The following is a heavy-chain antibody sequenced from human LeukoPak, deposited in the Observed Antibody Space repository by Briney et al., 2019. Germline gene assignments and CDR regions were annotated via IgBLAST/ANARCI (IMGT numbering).Heavy chain of an antibody. J-gene: IGHJ4*02. CDR2: INPNSGNT. Sequence: ASVKVSCKASGYTFTSYDINWVRQATGQGLEWMGWINPNSGNTGYAQKFQGRVTITRNTPMSTAYMELSSLRSEDTAVYYCARGQGRSGWYGLSSYWGQGTLVTVSS. CDR3: ARGQGRSGWYGLSSY. CDR1: GYTFTSYD. D-gene: IGHD6-19*01. V-gene: IGHV1-8*03.